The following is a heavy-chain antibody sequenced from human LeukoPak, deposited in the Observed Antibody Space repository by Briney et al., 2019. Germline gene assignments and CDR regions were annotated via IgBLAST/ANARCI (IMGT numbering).Heavy chain of an antibody. J-gene: IGHJ4*02. CDR1: GYTLTELS. CDR2: FDPEDGET. D-gene: IGHD4-23*01. V-gene: IGHV1-24*01. Sequence: ASVKVSCKVSGYTLTELSMHWVRQAPGKGLEWMGGFDPEDGETIYAQKFQGRVTMTEDTSTDTAYMELSGLRSEDTAVYYCATGDNTVVTPYQLDYWGQGTLVTVSS. CDR3: ATGDNTVVTPYQLDY.